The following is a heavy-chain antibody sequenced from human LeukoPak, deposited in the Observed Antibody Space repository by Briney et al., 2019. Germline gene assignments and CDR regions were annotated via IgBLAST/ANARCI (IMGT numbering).Heavy chain of an antibody. CDR3: ARGYDFCCYYMDV. D-gene: IGHD3-3*01. J-gene: IGHJ6*03. V-gene: IGHV4-39*07. CDR1: GGSISSNNYY. Sequence: SETLSLTCTVSGGSISSNNYYWGWLRQPPGTGLEWLGSIYYSGSTYYNPSLKSRVTISVDTSKNQFSLKLTSVTAADTAVYYCARGYDFCCYYMDVWGKGTTVTVSS. CDR2: IYYSGST.